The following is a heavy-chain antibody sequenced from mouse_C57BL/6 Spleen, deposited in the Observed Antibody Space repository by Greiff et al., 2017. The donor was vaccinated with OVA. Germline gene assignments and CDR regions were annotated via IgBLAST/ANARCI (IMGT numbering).Heavy chain of an antibody. D-gene: IGHD1-1*01. Sequence: QVHVKQPGAELVMPGASVKLSCKASGYTFTSYWMHWVKQRPGQGLEWIGEIDPSDSYPNYNQKFKGKSTLTVDKSSSTAYMQLSSLTSEDSAVYYCARYYYGSSYHDYWGQGTTLTVSS. V-gene: IGHV1-69*01. CDR3: ARYYYGSSYHDY. CDR2: IDPSDSYP. J-gene: IGHJ2*01. CDR1: GYTFTSYW.